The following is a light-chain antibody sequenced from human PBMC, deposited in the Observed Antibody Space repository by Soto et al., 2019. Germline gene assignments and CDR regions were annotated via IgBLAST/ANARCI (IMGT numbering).Light chain of an antibody. CDR3: QTWGTGIQV. CDR1: SGHRSDA. Sequence: QPVLTQSPPASAPLGASVKVSCTLSSGHRSDAIAWHQQQPEKGLRYLMKVNSDGSRNKGDGIPDRFTGSSSGAERFLTISGLQSEDEADYYCQTWGTGIQVFGNGTKVTVL. V-gene: IGLV4-69*01. J-gene: IGLJ1*01. CDR2: VNSDGSR.